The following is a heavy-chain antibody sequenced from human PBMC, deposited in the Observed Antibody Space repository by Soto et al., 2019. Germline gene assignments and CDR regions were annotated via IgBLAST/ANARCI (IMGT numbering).Heavy chain of an antibody. CDR1: GDSISNSRFY. CDR3: AREYFDSSDYTTNWFDP. J-gene: IGHJ5*02. D-gene: IGHD3-22*01. V-gene: IGHV4-39*01. Sequence: SETLSLTCTVSGDSISNSRFYWAWIRQPPGEGLEWIGSIYHTGNAYYNPSLKSRVTIFVDTSKNQFSLKLTSVTAADTALYYCAREYFDSSDYTTNWFDPWGQGTLVTVSS. CDR2: IYHTGNA.